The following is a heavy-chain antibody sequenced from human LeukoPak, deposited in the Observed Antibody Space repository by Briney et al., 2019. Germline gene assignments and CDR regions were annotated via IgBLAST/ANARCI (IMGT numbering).Heavy chain of an antibody. CDR2: ISGSGGST. CDR3: ATSTVSIAAAGTVWFDP. CDR1: GFTFSSYA. Sequence: GGSLRLSCAASGFTFSSYAMSWVRQAPGKGLEWVSAISGSGGSTYYADSVKGRFTISRDNSKNTLYLQMNSLRAEDTAVYYYATSTVSIAAAGTVWFDPWGQGTLVTVSS. J-gene: IGHJ5*02. V-gene: IGHV3-23*01. D-gene: IGHD6-13*01.